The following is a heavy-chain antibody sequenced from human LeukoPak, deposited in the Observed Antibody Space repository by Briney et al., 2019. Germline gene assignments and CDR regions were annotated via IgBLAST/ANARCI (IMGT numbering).Heavy chain of an antibody. V-gene: IGHV1-18*01. CDR3: ASATRVRSDSGSRSYYYYYMDV. CDR1: GYTSTSYD. CDR2: ISAYNGNT. D-gene: IGHD1-26*01. Sequence: GASVKVSCKASGYTSTSYDINWVRQATGQGLEWMGWISAYNGNTNYAQKLQGRVTMTTDTSTSTAYMELRSLRSDDTAVYYCASATRVRSDSGSRSYYYYYMDVWGKGTTVTVSS. J-gene: IGHJ6*03.